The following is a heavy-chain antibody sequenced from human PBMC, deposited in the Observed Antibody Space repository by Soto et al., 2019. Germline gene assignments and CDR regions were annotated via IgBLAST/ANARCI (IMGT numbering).Heavy chain of an antibody. CDR1: VFVFRNYA. V-gene: IGHV3-49*04. CDR3: TRILVQLWLTYY. J-gene: IGHJ4*02. CDR2: IRSKAYGGTT. Sequence: GGTPGLSCVSSVFVFRNYAMHWVRQSPGRGLEWVGFIRSKAYGGTTEYAASVKGRFTISRDDSKSIAYLQMNSLKTEDTAVYYCTRILVQLWLTYYWGQGTLVTVSS. D-gene: IGHD5-18*01.